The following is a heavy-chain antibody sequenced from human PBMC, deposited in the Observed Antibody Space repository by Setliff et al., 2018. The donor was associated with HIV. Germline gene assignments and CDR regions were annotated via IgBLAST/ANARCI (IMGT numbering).Heavy chain of an antibody. D-gene: IGHD3-22*01. V-gene: IGHV4-38-2*01. CDR2: IYHSGST. CDR3: ARQWRDQYNSGVSTEYFQH. Sequence: SETLSLTCAVSAYSISSGYYWGWIRRPPGKGLEWIGSIYHSGSTYYNPSLMSRVTISVDTSKNQFSLKLRSVTAADTAVYYCARQWRDQYNSGVSTEYFQHWGLGTLVTVSS. J-gene: IGHJ1*01. CDR1: AYSISSGYY.